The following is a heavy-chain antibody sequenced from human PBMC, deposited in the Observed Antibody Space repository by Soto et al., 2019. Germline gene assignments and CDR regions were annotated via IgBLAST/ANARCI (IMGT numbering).Heavy chain of an antibody. Sequence: PSETLSLTCKVSGGAIDRGGYYWCWIRQHPGKGLEWIGHIYYTGSAYHKPSLKSRVSMSIDTSQNQFSLELISVTAADTAVYYCARVGASYARRGLDVWGQGTTVTVSS. CDR2: IYYTGSA. J-gene: IGHJ6*02. CDR1: GGAIDRGGYY. D-gene: IGHD3-16*01. CDR3: ARVGASYARRGLDV. V-gene: IGHV4-31*03.